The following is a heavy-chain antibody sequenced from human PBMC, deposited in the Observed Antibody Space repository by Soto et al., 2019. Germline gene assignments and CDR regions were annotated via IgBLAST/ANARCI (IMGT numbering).Heavy chain of an antibody. CDR2: IYPGDSDT. J-gene: IGHJ5*02. V-gene: IGHV5-51*01. CDR1: GYSFTSYW. CDR3: ARGYCTTTICDPWFDP. D-gene: IGHD2-2*01. Sequence: GESLKISCTGVGYSFTSYWIGWVRQMPGKGLEWMGIIYPGDSDTRYSPSFQGQVTISADKSITTAYLQWSSLKASDTAMYYCARGYCTTTICDPWFDPWGQGTLVTVSS.